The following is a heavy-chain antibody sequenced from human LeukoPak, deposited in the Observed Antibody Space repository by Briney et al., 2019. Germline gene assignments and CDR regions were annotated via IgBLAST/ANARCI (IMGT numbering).Heavy chain of an antibody. J-gene: IGHJ6*03. Sequence: ASVKVSCKASGYTSTSCAMNWVRQAPGQGLEWMGWINTNTGNPTYAQGFTGRFVFSLDTSVSTAYLKISSLKAEDTAVYYCARLNQQWLNYYYYYYYMDVWGKGTTVTVSS. CDR2: INTNTGNP. V-gene: IGHV7-4-1*02. CDR3: ARLNQQWLNYYYYYYYMDV. D-gene: IGHD3-22*01. CDR1: GYTSTSCA.